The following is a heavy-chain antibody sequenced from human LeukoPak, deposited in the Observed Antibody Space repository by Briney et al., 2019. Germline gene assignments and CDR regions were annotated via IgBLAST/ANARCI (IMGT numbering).Heavy chain of an antibody. CDR3: ARDRDGGPDY. CDR1: GGSISSYY. V-gene: IGHV4-59*01. D-gene: IGHD4-23*01. CDR2: IYYSGST. Sequence: PSETLSLTCTVSGGSISSYYWSWIRQPPGKGLEWIGYIYYSGSTNYNPSLKSRVTMSVGTSKNQFSLRLSSVTAADTAVYYCARDRDGGPDYWGQGTLVTVSS. J-gene: IGHJ4*02.